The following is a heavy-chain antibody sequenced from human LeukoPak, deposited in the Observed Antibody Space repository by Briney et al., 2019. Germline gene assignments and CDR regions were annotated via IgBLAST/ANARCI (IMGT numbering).Heavy chain of an antibody. D-gene: IGHD4-17*01. V-gene: IGHV3-23*01. CDR1: GFTFSSYA. J-gene: IGHJ4*02. CDR2: ISGSGGST. CDR3: AKPMTTVTTAINWDY. Sequence: QSGGSLRLSCAASGFTFSSYAMSWVRQAPGKGLEWVSAISGSGGSTYYADSVKGRLTISRDNSKNTLYLQMNSLRAEDTAVYYCAKPMTTVTTAINWDYWGQGTLVTVSS.